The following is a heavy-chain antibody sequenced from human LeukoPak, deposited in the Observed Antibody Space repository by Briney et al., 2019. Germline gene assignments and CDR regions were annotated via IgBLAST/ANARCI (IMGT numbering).Heavy chain of an antibody. CDR2: IYHGGTT. Sequence: SETLSLTCTVSGGSIIRSTYYWGWIRQPPGEGLEWIGSIYHGGTTYYNPSLKSRVTISVDTSKNQFSLKVSSVTAADTAVYYCARHDSSGPYNAFDVWGQGTMVTVSS. V-gene: IGHV4-39*01. J-gene: IGHJ3*01. CDR3: ARHDSSGPYNAFDV. CDR1: GGSIIRSTYY. D-gene: IGHD3-22*01.